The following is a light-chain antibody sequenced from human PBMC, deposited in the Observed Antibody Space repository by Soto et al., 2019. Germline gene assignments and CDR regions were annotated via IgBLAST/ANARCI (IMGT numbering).Light chain of an antibody. CDR2: DVS. Sequence: QSALTQPASVSGSPGQSITMSCAGTSADIGAFNYVSWYQYHPDKVPKLLIYDVSNRPSGVSTRFSASKSANTASLTISGLQADDEADYYCSSYSTTSALVFGGGTKLTVL. J-gene: IGLJ2*01. V-gene: IGLV2-14*01. CDR1: SADIGAFNY. CDR3: SSYSTTSALV.